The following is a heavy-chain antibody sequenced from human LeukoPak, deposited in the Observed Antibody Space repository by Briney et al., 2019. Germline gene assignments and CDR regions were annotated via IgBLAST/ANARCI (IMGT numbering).Heavy chain of an antibody. CDR3: ARDGTIFGVVPTPIDY. J-gene: IGHJ4*02. Sequence: GASVKVSCKASGYTFTSYGIIWVRQAPGQGLEWMGWISAYNGNTNYAQKLQGRVTMTTDTSTSTAYMELRSLRSDDTAVYYCARDGTIFGVVPTPIDYWGQGTLVTVSS. D-gene: IGHD3-3*01. CDR2: ISAYNGNT. V-gene: IGHV1-18*01. CDR1: GYTFTSYG.